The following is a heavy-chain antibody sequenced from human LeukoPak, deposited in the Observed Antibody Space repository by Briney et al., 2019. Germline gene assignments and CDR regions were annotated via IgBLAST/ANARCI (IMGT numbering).Heavy chain of an antibody. J-gene: IGHJ5*02. CDR3: ARGWNIAARRTCFDP. D-gene: IGHD6-6*01. CDR1: GYTFTSYD. CDR2: MNPNSGNT. Sequence: GASVKVSCKASGYTFTSYDINWVRQATGQGLEWMGWMNPNSGNTGYAQKFQGRVTITRNTSISTAYMELSSLRSEDTAVYYCARGWNIAARRTCFDPWGQGTLVTVSS. V-gene: IGHV1-8*03.